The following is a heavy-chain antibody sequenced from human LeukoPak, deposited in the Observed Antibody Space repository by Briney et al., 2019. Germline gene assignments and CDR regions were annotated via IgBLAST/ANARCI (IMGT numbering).Heavy chain of an antibody. J-gene: IGHJ4*02. CDR2: IIPILGIA. Sequence: SVKVSCKASGGTFSSYAISWVRQAPGQGLEWMGRIIPILGIANYAQKFQGRVTITADKSTSTAYMELSSLRSEDTAVYYCAREVITTKNNDYWGQGTLVTVSS. CDR1: GGTFSSYA. D-gene: IGHD3-22*01. V-gene: IGHV1-69*04. CDR3: AREVITTKNNDY.